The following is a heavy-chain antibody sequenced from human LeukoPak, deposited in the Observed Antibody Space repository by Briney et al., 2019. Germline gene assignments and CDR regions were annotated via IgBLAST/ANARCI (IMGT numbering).Heavy chain of an antibody. V-gene: IGHV4-39*01. J-gene: IGHJ4*02. CDR1: GGSISSSSYY. D-gene: IGHD3-10*01. CDR3: ARHPRYYYGSGRVY. CDR2: IYYSGST. Sequence: SETLSLTCTVSGGSISSSSYYWGWIRQPPGKGLEWIGSIYYSGSTYYNPSLKSRVTMSVDTSKNQFSLKLSSVTAADSAVYYCARHPRYYYGSGRVYWGQGTLVTVSS.